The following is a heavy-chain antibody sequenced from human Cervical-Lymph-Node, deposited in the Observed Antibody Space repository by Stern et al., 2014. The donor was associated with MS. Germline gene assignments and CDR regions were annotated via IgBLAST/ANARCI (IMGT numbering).Heavy chain of an antibody. Sequence: EDQLVESGGGLVQPGGSLRLSCAASGFIFRNYGMNWVRQAPGKGLEWVAYISGSRSAIFYADSVKGRISVSRDNAKNSLHLQMTSLRDEDTAVYYCARDHYDYIWGSYRYTENFFDFWGQGTLVTVSP. CDR2: ISGSRSAI. D-gene: IGHD3-16*02. V-gene: IGHV3-48*02. CDR1: GFIFRNYG. CDR3: ARDHYDYIWGSYRYTENFFDF. J-gene: IGHJ4*02.